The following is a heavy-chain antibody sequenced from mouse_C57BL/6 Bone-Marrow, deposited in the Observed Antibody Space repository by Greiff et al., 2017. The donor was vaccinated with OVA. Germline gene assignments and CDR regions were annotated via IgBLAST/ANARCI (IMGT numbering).Heavy chain of an antibody. CDR1: GYSFTGYY. D-gene: IGHD1-2*01. CDR2: IIPSTGGT. Sequence: EVQLQESGPELVKPGASVKISCKASGYSFTGYYMNWVKQSPEKSLEWIGEIIPSTGGTTYNQKFKAKATLTVDKSSSTAYMQLKSLTSEDSAVYYGARPTWLYAMDDWGKGTSVTVSS. CDR3: ARPTWLYAMDD. J-gene: IGHJ4*01. V-gene: IGHV1-42*01.